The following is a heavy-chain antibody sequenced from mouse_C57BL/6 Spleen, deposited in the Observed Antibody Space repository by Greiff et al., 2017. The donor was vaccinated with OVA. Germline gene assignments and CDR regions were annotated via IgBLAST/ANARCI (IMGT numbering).Heavy chain of an antibody. CDR2: IRSGSSTI. CDR1: GFTFSDYG. CDR3: AREGLRREFAY. J-gene: IGHJ3*01. Sequence: EVQLVESGGGLVKPGGSLKLSCAASGFTFSDYGMHWVRQAPEKGLEWVAYIRSGSSTIYYADTVKGRFTIARDNAKNTLFLQMTSLRSEDTAMYYCAREGLRREFAYWGQGTLVTVSA. V-gene: IGHV5-17*01. D-gene: IGHD2-4*01.